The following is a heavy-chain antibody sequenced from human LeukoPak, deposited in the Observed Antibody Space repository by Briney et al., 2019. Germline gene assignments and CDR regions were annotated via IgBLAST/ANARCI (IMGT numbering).Heavy chain of an antibody. Sequence: GGSLRLSCAASGFTFGNYAMSWVRQAPGKGLERVSAISSSGGSTYYADSVKGRFTISRDNSKNTVYLPMNSLRAEDTAVYYCAKVLSGSQDYWGQGTLVTVFS. J-gene: IGHJ4*02. D-gene: IGHD1-26*01. CDR2: ISSSGGST. V-gene: IGHV3-23*01. CDR3: AKVLSGSQDY. CDR1: GFTFGNYA.